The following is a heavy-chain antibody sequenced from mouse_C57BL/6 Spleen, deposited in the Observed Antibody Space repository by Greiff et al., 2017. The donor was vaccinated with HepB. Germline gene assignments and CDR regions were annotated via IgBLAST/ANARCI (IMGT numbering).Heavy chain of an antibody. V-gene: IGHV1-55*01. Sequence: QVQLQQPGAELVKPGASVKMSCKASGYTFTSYWLTWVKQRPGQGLEWIGDIYPGSGSTNYNEKFKSKATLTVDTSSSTAYMQLSSLTSEDAAVYYCARDGDYDYEVDYWGQGTTLTVSS. D-gene: IGHD2-4*01. CDR3: ARDGDYDYEVDY. J-gene: IGHJ2*01. CDR2: IYPGSGST. CDR1: GYTFTSYW.